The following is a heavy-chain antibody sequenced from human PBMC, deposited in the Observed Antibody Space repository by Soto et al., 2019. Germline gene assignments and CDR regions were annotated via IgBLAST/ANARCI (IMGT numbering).Heavy chain of an antibody. Sequence: QVQLVQSGAEVKKPGSSVKVSCKASGGSFSRYTFNWVRQAPGQGLEWMGGIIPMFASTNYAQRFQGRVKITAEKSRGIVYMGVRGLRSEDTAVYYCARDRGGGEILTGYTNWFDPWGQGTLVTVSS. V-gene: IGHV1-69*06. CDR2: IIPMFAST. CDR3: ARDRGGGEILTGYTNWFDP. D-gene: IGHD3-9*01. J-gene: IGHJ5*02. CDR1: GGSFSRYT.